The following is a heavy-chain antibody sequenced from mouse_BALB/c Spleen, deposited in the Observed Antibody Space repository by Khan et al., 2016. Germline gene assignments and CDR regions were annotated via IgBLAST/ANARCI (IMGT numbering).Heavy chain of an antibody. V-gene: IGHV5-9-3*01. CDR2: ISSGGSYT. CDR3: VSLTTVVAWDYVMDY. Sequence: EGELVESGGGLVKPGGSLKLSCAASGFTFSSYAMSWVRQTPEKRLEGVATISSGGSYTYYPDSVKGRFTISRDNAKNTLYLQMSSLRSEDTAMYCCVSLTTVVAWDYVMDYWGQGTSVTVSS. D-gene: IGHD1-1*01. J-gene: IGHJ4*01. CDR1: GFTFSSYA.